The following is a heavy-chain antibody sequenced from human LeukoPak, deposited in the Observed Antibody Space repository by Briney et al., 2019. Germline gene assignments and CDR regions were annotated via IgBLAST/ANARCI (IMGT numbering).Heavy chain of an antibody. D-gene: IGHD3-22*01. V-gene: IGHV3-48*01. CDR1: GFTVSSHS. J-gene: IGHJ4*02. CDR3: AREFTYYYDSCGYFNY. CDR2: ASSSGATI. Sequence: PGGSLRLSCAASGFTVSSHSMSWVRQAPGEGLEWIAYASSSGATIFYADSVRGRFTISRDTAKSSLYLQMSSLRVEDTAIYYCAREFTYYYDSCGYFNYWGRGTLVTVSS.